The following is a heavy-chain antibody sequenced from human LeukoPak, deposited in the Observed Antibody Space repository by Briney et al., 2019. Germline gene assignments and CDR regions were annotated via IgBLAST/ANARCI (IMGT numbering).Heavy chain of an antibody. V-gene: IGHV1-69*05. CDR1: GGTFSSYA. Sequence: SVKVSCKASGGTFSSYAISWVRQAPGQGLEWMGGIIPIFGTANYAQKFQGRVTITTDESTSTAYMELTSLRSDDTAVYWCTRGGDYGDYGSPHDYWGQGTLVIVSS. D-gene: IGHD4-17*01. CDR2: IIPIFGTA. CDR3: TRGGDYGDYGSPHDY. J-gene: IGHJ4*02.